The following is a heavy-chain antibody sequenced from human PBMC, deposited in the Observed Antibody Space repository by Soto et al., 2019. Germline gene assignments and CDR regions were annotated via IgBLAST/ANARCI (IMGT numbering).Heavy chain of an antibody. CDR3: ARGRQTVGAHP. CDR1: GGSFSGYY. CDR2: INHSGST. V-gene: IGHV4-34*01. J-gene: IGHJ5*02. Sequence: QVQLQQWGAGLLKPSETLSLTCAVYGGSFSGYYWSWIRQPPGKGLEWIGEINHSGSTNYNPSLKSRVTISVDTSKNQFSLKLSSVTAADTAVYYCARGRQTVGAHPWGQGTLVTVSS. D-gene: IGHD1-26*01.